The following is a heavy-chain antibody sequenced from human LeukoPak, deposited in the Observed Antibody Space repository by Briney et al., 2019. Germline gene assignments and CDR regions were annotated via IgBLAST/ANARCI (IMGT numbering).Heavy chain of an antibody. CDR1: GGSFSGYY. CDR3: ARCYNSAWRPFDY. D-gene: IGHD6-19*01. Sequence: SETLSLTCAVYGGSFSGYYWSWIRQPPGKGLEWIGEINHSGSTNYNPSLKSRVTISVDTSKNQFSLKLSSVTAADTAVYYCARCYNSAWRPFDYWGQGTLVTVSS. J-gene: IGHJ4*02. V-gene: IGHV4-34*01. CDR2: INHSGST.